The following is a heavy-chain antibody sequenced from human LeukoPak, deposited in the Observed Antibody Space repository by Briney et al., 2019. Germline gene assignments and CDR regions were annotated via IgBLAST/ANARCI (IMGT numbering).Heavy chain of an antibody. CDR1: GFTFSSYW. V-gene: IGHV3-74*01. J-gene: IGHJ6*03. Sequence: GGSLRLSCAASGFTFSSYWMHWVRQAPGKGLGWVSRINSDGSSTSYADSVKGRFTISRDNAKNTLYLQMNSLRAEDTAVYYCARSYYYYYMDVWGKGTTDTVSS. CDR3: ARSYYYYYMDV. CDR2: INSDGSST.